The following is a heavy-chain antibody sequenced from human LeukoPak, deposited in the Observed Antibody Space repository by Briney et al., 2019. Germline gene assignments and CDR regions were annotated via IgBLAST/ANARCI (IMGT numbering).Heavy chain of an antibody. CDR1: GASIFGQY. D-gene: IGHD2/OR15-2a*01. J-gene: IGHJ5*02. Sequence: PSETLSLTCTVSGASIFGQYWSWIRRPPGKGLEWLGYIYCSGSTSCGSTSYNPSLKSRVTISVDKNQLSLRLTSVTAADTAVYYCARDLISEYSRSHSHFDPWGQGTLVTVSS. CDR2: IYCSGSTSCGST. V-gene: IGHV4-4*08. CDR3: ARDLISEYSRSHSHFDP.